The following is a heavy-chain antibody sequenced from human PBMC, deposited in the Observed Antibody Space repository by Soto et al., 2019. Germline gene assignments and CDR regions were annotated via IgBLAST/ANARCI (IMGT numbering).Heavy chain of an antibody. J-gene: IGHJ4*02. CDR2: IYYSGST. Sequence: SETLSLTCTVSGGSISSGGYYWSWIRQHPGKGLEWIGYIYYSGSTYYNPSLKSRVTISVDTSKNQFSLKLSSVTAADTAVYYCARGVVVVPAAMALGDNYMADYFDYWGQGTLVTVSS. D-gene: IGHD2-2*01. V-gene: IGHV4-31*03. CDR1: GGSISSGGYY. CDR3: ARGVVVVPAAMALGDNYMADYFDY.